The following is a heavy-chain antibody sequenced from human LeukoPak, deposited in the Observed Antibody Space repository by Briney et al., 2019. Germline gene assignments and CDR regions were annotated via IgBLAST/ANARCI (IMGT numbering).Heavy chain of an antibody. Sequence: GGSLTLSCAAAGFTFSDYYMGWFRQAAGKVLEWVASISSSSSHIYYADSGKGRFTISRDHAQNSLYLQMNSLRAEDTAVYYCAILYRWVAAAGRRGDIWGQGTMLSVCS. CDR2: ISSSSSHI. CDR3: AILYRWVAAAGRRGDI. V-gene: IGHV3-11*06. D-gene: IGHD6-13*01. J-gene: IGHJ3*02. CDR1: GFTFSDYY.